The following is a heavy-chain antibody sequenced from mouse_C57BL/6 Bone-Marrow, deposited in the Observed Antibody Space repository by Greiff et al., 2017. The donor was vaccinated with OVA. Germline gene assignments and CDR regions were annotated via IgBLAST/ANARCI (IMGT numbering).Heavy chain of an antibody. Sequence: VQLQQSGAELVRPGASVTLSCKASGYTFTDYEMHWVKQTPVHGLEWIGAIDPETGGTAYNQKFKGKAILTAAKSSSTAYMELRSLTSEDSAVYYCTRRLLVVRQGFAYWGPGTLVTVAA. D-gene: IGHD2-14*01. CDR3: TRRLLVVRQGFAY. CDR2: IDPETGGT. V-gene: IGHV1-15*01. CDR1: GYTFTDYE. J-gene: IGHJ3*01.